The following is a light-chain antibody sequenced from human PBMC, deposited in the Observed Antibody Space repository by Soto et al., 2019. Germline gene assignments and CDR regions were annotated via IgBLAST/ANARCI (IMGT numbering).Light chain of an antibody. CDR3: QQYGNSPFT. J-gene: IGKJ3*01. CDR2: GVS. CDR1: QTVTSGY. Sequence: VLTQSPDPLTFHPGARATLFRRPSQTVTSGYLAWYQQKPGQAPRLLIYGVSTGATGIPDRFSGSGSGTDFTLTISRLEPEDFAVYYCQQYGNSPFTFGPGTKVDIK. V-gene: IGKV3-20*01.